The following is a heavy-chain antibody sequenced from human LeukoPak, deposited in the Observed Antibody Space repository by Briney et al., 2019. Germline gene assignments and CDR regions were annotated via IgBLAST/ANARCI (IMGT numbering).Heavy chain of an antibody. CDR2: IYYSGST. Sequence: SETLSLTCTVSGGSISSYYWSWIRQPPGKGLEWIGYIYYSGSTNYNPSLKSRVTISVDTSKNQFSLKLSSVTAADTAVYCCARDTVGATTSWYFDLWGRGTLVTVSS. CDR1: GGSISSYY. CDR3: ARDTVGATTSWYFDL. V-gene: IGHV4-59*01. D-gene: IGHD1-26*01. J-gene: IGHJ2*01.